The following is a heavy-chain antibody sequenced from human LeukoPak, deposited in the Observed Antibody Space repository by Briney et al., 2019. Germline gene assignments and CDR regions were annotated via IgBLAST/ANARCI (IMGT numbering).Heavy chain of an antibody. CDR1: GFTFSSYS. Sequence: PGGPLRLSCAASGFTFSSYSMNWVRQAPGKGLEWVSSISSSSSYIYYADSVKGRFTISRDNAKNSLYLQMNSLRAEDTAVYYCARAAVVVAATSYYYYMDVWGKGTTVTVSS. V-gene: IGHV3-21*01. D-gene: IGHD2-15*01. J-gene: IGHJ6*03. CDR3: ARAAVVVAATSYYYYMDV. CDR2: ISSSSSYI.